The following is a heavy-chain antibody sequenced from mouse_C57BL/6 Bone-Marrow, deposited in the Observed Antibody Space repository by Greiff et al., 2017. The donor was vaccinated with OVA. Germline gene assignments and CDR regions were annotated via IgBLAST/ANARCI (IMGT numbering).Heavy chain of an antibody. CDR1: GFTFSDYG. Sequence: EVKLMESGGGLVQPGGSLKLSCAASGFTFSDYGMAWVRQAPRKGPEWVAFISNLAYSIYYADTVTGRFTFSRANAKNTLYLETSSLRSKDTAMYYCARHALNYRGWYFDVWGTGTTVTVSS. J-gene: IGHJ1*03. CDR3: ARHALNYRGWYFDV. D-gene: IGHD2-12*01. V-gene: IGHV5-15*01. CDR2: ISNLAYSI.